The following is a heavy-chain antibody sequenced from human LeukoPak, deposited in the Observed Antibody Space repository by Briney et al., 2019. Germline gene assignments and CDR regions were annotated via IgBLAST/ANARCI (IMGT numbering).Heavy chain of an antibody. CDR1: GVSFSHYY. J-gene: IGHJ4*02. V-gene: IGHV4-34*01. CDR3: ARGGTTVHDY. D-gene: IGHD4-17*01. Sequence: PSETLSLTCAVYGVSFSHYYWSWIRQSPGKGLEWIGEIKHSGITNYNPSLKSRVTMSVDTSKNQFSLNLNSVTAADTAVYYCARGGTTVHDYWGQGTLVTVSS. CDR2: IKHSGIT.